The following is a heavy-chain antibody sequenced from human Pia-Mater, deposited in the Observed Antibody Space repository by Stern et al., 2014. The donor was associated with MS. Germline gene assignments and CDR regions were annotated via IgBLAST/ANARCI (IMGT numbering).Heavy chain of an antibody. Sequence: EVQLVESGGGLVKPGRSLRLSCTASGFALGDYAMTWFRQAPGKGLEWVGFIRTKGYGGTTEYAASVQGRFIISRDGSNNSAHLHMSSLKTEDTAVYDCARERADTSSFDPDWFDPWGQGIRVTVSS. CDR2: IRTKGYGGTT. D-gene: IGHD6-6*01. V-gene: IGHV3-49*05. J-gene: IGHJ5*02. CDR1: GFALGDYA. CDR3: ARERADTSSFDPDWFDP.